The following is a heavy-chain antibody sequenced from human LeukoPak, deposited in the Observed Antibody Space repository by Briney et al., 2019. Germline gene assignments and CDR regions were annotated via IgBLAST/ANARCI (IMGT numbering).Heavy chain of an antibody. J-gene: IGHJ4*02. Sequence: GGSLRLSCAASGFTFSGSAMHWVRQASGKGLEWVGRIRSKANSYATAYAASVKGRFTISRDDSKNTAYLQLNSLKTEDTAVYYCTRHPDYYDSSGYYYYWGQGTLVTVSS. CDR3: TRHPDYYDSSGYYYY. V-gene: IGHV3-73*01. CDR1: GFTFSGSA. D-gene: IGHD3-22*01. CDR2: IRSKANSYAT.